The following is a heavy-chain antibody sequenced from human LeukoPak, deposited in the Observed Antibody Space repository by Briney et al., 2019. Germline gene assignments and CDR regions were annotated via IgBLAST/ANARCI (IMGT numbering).Heavy chain of an antibody. D-gene: IGHD3-22*01. Sequence: GGSLRLSCAASGFTFSSYGMHWVRQAPGKGLEWVAFIRYDGSNKYYADSVKGRFTISRDNSKNTLYLQMNSLRAEDTAVYYCARMMTPRLYYDSSGYYYGAFDIWGQGTMVTVSS. J-gene: IGHJ3*02. V-gene: IGHV3-30*02. CDR2: IRYDGSNK. CDR3: ARMMTPRLYYDSSGYYYGAFDI. CDR1: GFTFSSYG.